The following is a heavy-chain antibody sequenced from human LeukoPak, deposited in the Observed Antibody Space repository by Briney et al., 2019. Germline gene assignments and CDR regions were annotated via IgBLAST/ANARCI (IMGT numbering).Heavy chain of an antibody. Sequence: PGGSLRLSCAASGLTLNNALMSWVRQAPGKGLEWVGRIKSKTDGGTIDYAAPVKGRSTISRDDSTNMVYLLMNSLKTEDTAVYYCTTSYYDSSGFRAWGQGTLVTVSS. CDR2: IKSKTDGGTI. V-gene: IGHV3-15*01. D-gene: IGHD3-22*01. CDR3: TTSYYDSSGFRA. J-gene: IGHJ4*02. CDR1: GLTLNNAL.